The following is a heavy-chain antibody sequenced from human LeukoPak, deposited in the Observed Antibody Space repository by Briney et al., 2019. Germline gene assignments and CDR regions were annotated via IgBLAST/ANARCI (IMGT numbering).Heavy chain of an antibody. CDR1: GFTFGNYA. Sequence: GGSLSLSCAASGFTFGNYAMSWVRQAPGKGMEWVAAINNDGRSTYYADSVKGRFTISRDNSKNTLYLQMNSLRADDSAVYFCAKGREWLFSYFDFWGQGTLVTVSS. D-gene: IGHD3-10*01. CDR3: AKGREWLFSYFDF. J-gene: IGHJ4*02. V-gene: IGHV3-23*01. CDR2: INNDGRST.